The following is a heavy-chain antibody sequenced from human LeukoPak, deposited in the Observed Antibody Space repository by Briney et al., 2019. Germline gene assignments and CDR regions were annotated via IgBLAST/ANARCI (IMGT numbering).Heavy chain of an antibody. V-gene: IGHV1-46*01. CDR3: AREITSPYYYDSSGYYGY. CDR2: INPSGGST. J-gene: IGHJ4*02. D-gene: IGHD3-22*01. Sequence: ASVKVSCKASGYTFTSYYMHWVRQAPGQGLEWMGIINPSGGSTSYAQKSQGRVTMTRDTSTSTVYMELSSLRSEDTAVYYCAREITSPYYYDSSGYYGYWGQGTLVTVSS. CDR1: GYTFTSYY.